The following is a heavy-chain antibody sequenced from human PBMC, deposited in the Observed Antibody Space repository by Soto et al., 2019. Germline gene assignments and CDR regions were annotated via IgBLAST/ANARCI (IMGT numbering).Heavy chain of an antibody. V-gene: IGHV3-23*01. D-gene: IGHD1-26*01. Sequence: GSLRLSCVGSGFTFNNYGMSWVRQAPGKGLEWVSTISGSGDDTYYADSVKGRFTISRDNSKNTLYVQMSSLRAEDTAMYFCARSRYTGTYSGRFLDYWGQGSLVTVSS. CDR1: GFTFNNYG. CDR2: ISGSGDDT. J-gene: IGHJ4*02. CDR3: ARSRYTGTYSGRFLDY.